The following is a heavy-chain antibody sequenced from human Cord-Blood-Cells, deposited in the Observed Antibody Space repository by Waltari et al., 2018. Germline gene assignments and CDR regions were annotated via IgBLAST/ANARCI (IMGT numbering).Heavy chain of an antibody. CDR2: IKSKTDGGTT. CDR3: TTEGDSSSSYYYYYYMDV. Sequence: EVQLVESGGGLVKPGGSLRLSCAASGFTFSNAWMSCVRQAPGKGLQWVGRIKSKTDGGTTDYAAPVKGRFTISRDDSKNTLYLQMNSLKTEDTAVYYCTTEGDSSSSYYYYYYMDVWGKGTTVTVSS. V-gene: IGHV3-15*01. D-gene: IGHD6-6*01. CDR1: GFTFSNAW. J-gene: IGHJ6*03.